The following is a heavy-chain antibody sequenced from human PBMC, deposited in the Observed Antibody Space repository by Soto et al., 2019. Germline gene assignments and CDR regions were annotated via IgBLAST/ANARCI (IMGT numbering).Heavy chain of an antibody. D-gene: IGHD5-18*01. CDR2: FHYNGDT. Sequence: QLQLHESGPGLVKPSETVSLTCSVPAAYIRATNFYWGWIRQPPGKGLEWIGSFHYNGDTYSNPSLETRLTMSVDTSKSQLSLILTSVTAADTAVYYCARGMNGIQLWFPHYFDYWGQGTLVTVSS. CDR1: AAYIRATNFY. V-gene: IGHV4-39*01. J-gene: IGHJ4*02. CDR3: ARGMNGIQLWFPHYFDY.